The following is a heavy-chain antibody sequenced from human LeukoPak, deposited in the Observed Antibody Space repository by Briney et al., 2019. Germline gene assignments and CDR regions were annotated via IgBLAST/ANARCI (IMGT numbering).Heavy chain of an antibody. CDR3: AKDLLDCSGGSCYYYYGMDV. CDR1: GFTFSSDA. J-gene: IGHJ6*02. Sequence: GGSLRLSCAASGFTFSSDAMSWVRQAPGKGLEWVSAISGSGGSTYYADSVKGRFTISRDNSKNTLYLQMNSLRAEDTAVYYCAKDLLDCSGGSCYYYYGMDVWGQGTTVTVSS. V-gene: IGHV3-23*01. D-gene: IGHD2-15*01. CDR2: ISGSGGST.